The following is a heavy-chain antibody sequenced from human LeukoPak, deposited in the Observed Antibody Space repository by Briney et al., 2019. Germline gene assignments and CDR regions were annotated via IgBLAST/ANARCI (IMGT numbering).Heavy chain of an antibody. CDR1: GGTLSRFA. CDR2: IIPIFGTA. J-gene: IGHJ4*02. Sequence: GASVKVSCKASGGTLSRFAISWLRQAPGQGLEWMGGIIPIFGTANSAQKFQGRVTITADKSTSTAYMELSSLRSEDTAVYYCARGAYDSSGTDDYWGQGTLVTVSS. CDR3: ARGAYDSSGTDDY. V-gene: IGHV1-69*06. D-gene: IGHD3-22*01.